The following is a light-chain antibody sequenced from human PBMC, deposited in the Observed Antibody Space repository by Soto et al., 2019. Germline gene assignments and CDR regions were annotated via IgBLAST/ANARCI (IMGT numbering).Light chain of an antibody. CDR3: QQYYTTPVT. V-gene: IGKV4-1*01. CDR1: QSLLH. J-gene: IGKJ1*01. CDR2: WAS. Sequence: DIVMTQSPDSLAVSLGEVATINCKSSQSLLHLAWYQQKQGQPPKLLIYWASTRESGVPDRFSGSGSGTDFTLTISSLQAEDVAVYYCQQYYTTPVTFGQGTKVEIK.